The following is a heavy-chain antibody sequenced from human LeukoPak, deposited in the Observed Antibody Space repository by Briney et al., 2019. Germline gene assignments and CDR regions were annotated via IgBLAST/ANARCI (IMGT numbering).Heavy chain of an antibody. CDR3: AKGPTEIVATTSFGY. CDR2: ISGSGGST. D-gene: IGHD5-12*01. CDR1: GFTFSSYA. V-gene: IGHV3-23*01. Sequence: GGSLRLSCAASGFTFSSYAMSWVRQAPGKGLEWVSAISGSGGSTYYADSVKGRFTISRDNSKNTLYLQMNSLRAEDTAVYYCAKGPTEIVATTSFGYWGQGTLVTVSS. J-gene: IGHJ4*02.